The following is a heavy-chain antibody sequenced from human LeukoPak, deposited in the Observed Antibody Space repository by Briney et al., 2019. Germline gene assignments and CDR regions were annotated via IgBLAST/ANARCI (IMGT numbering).Heavy chain of an antibody. Sequence: GASVKVSCKASGYTFTGYYMHWVRQAPGQGLEWMGWISAYNGNTNYAQKLQGRVTMTTDTSTSTAYMELRSLRSDDTAVYYCARGSKYYYDSSGYPYWGQGTLVTVSS. V-gene: IGHV1-18*04. CDR1: GYTFTGYY. CDR3: ARGSKYYYDSSGYPY. D-gene: IGHD3-22*01. J-gene: IGHJ4*02. CDR2: ISAYNGNT.